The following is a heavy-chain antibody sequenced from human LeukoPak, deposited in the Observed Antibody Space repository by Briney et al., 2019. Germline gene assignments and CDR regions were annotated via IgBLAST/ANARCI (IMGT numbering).Heavy chain of an antibody. D-gene: IGHD3-16*02. V-gene: IGHV1-69*05. Sequence: GASVKVSCKASGGTFSSYAISWVRQAPGQGLEWMGRIIPIFGTANYAQKFQGRVTITTDESTSTAYMELSSLRSEDTAVYYCARDLYCDYVWGSYRLHFEYWGQGTLVTVSS. CDR1: GGTFSSYA. J-gene: IGHJ4*02. CDR2: IIPIFGTA. CDR3: ARDLYCDYVWGSYRLHFEY.